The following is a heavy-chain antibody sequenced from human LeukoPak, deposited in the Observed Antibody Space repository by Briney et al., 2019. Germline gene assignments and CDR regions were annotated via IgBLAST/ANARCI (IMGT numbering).Heavy chain of an antibody. D-gene: IGHD6-6*01. CDR3: ARGGLARRLVPHSNY. CDR1: GYTFTSYA. J-gene: IGHJ4*02. V-gene: IGHV1-3*01. CDR2: INAGNGNT. Sequence: ASVKVSCKASGYTFTSYAMHWVRQAPGQRLEWMGWINAGNGNTKYSQEFQGRVTITRDTSASTAYMELSSLRSEDTAVYYCARGGLARRLVPHSNYWGQGTLVTVSS.